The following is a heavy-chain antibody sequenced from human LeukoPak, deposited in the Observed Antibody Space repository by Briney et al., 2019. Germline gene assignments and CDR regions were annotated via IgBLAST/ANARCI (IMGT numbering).Heavy chain of an antibody. V-gene: IGHV3-48*01. CDR1: GFTFSSYS. CDR2: ISSSSSTI. D-gene: IGHD6-13*01. Sequence: GGSLRLSCAASGFTFSSYSMNWVRQAPGKGLEWVSYISSSSSTIYCADSVKGRFTISRDNGKNSLYLQMNSLRAEDTAVYYCAGQLGDASDIWGQGTMVTVSS. J-gene: IGHJ3*02. CDR3: AGQLGDASDI.